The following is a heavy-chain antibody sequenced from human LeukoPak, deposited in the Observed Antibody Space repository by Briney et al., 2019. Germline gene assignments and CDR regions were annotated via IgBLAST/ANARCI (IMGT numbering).Heavy chain of an antibody. Sequence: PGGSLRLSCAASGFTFSSYAMSWVRQSPGKGLEWVSAISGSGGNTYSADSVKGRCTIPRDNSKKTLFLHMNSLRAEDTAVYYCARGMSATSGYLELEYWGQGTLVTVST. CDR2: ISGSGGNT. D-gene: IGHD3-22*01. J-gene: IGHJ4*02. CDR3: ARGMSATSGYLELEY. CDR1: GFTFSSYA. V-gene: IGHV3-23*01.